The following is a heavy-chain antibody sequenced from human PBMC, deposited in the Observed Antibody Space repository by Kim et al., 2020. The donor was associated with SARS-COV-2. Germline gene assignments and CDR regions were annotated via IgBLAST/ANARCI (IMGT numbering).Heavy chain of an antibody. CDR3: AGIDCSGGSCYRHDY. V-gene: IGHV4-39*01. CDR1: GGSISSSSYY. D-gene: IGHD2-15*01. Sequence: SETLSLTCTVSGGSISSSSYYWGWFRQPPGKGLEWIGSIYYSGSTYYNPSLKSRVTISVDTSKNQFSLKLSSVTAADTAVYYCAGIDCSGGSCYRHDYWGQGTLVTVSS. CDR2: IYYSGST. J-gene: IGHJ4*02.